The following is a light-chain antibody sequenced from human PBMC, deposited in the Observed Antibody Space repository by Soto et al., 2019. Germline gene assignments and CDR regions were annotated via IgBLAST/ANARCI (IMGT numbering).Light chain of an antibody. CDR3: QQRVNWPPT. CDR2: DAS. Sequence: VLTQSPASLSLSPGERATLSCRAGQSVSDYLAWYQQKPGQPPRLLFFDASNRATGVPARFSAGGSGTDFTLIISSLEPEDFAVYYCQQRVNWPPTFGGGTKEDI. V-gene: IGKV3-11*01. CDR1: QSVSDY. J-gene: IGKJ4*01.